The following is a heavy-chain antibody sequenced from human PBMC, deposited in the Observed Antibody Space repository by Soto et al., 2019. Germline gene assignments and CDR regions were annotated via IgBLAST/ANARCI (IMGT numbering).Heavy chain of an antibody. V-gene: IGHV3-15*07. J-gene: IGHJ4*02. CDR3: TTDSYSTMITVRLDY. CDR1: GFTFSKAW. Sequence: GGSLRLSCAASGFTFSKAWINWVRQAPGKGLEWVGRIKSKTNGGTTDFAAHVRDRFAISRDDSKNIVYLRMNSLRIEDTAVYYCTTDSYSTMITVRLDYWGQGTLVTVSS. D-gene: IGHD3-22*01. CDR2: IKSKTNGGTT.